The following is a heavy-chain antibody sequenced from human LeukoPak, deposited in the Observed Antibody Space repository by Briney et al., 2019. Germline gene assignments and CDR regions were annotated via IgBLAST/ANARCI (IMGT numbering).Heavy chain of an antibody. CDR2: LSSSGGDT. V-gene: IGHV3-23*01. CDR3: ARDGGYDFWSGYYQDY. CDR1: GFTFSNYA. D-gene: IGHD3-3*01. J-gene: IGHJ4*02. Sequence: GGSLRLSCAASGFTFSNYAMSWVRQAPAKGLEWVSALSSSGGDTFYADSVKGRFTISRDNSKNTLYLQMNSLRAEDTAVYYCARDGGYDFWSGYYQDYWGQGTLDTVSS.